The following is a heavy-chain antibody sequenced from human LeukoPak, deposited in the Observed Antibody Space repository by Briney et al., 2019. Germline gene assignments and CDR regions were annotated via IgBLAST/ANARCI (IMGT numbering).Heavy chain of an antibody. Sequence: ASVKVSCKASGYTLTSYDINWVRQATGQGLEWMGWMNPNSGNTGYAQKFQGRVTMTRNTSISTAYMELSSLRSEDTAVYYCARAGYCSGGSCYKDYMDVWGKGTTVTVSS. CDR2: MNPNSGNT. J-gene: IGHJ6*03. D-gene: IGHD2-15*01. CDR1: GYTLTSYD. V-gene: IGHV1-8*01. CDR3: ARAGYCSGGSCYKDYMDV.